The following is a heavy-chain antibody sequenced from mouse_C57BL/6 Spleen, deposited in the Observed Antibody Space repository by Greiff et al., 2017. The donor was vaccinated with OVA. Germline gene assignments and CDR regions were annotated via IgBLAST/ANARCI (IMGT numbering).Heavy chain of an antibody. J-gene: IGHJ2*01. Sequence: EVQLVESGGGLVKPGGSLKLSCAASGFTFSSYAMSWVRQTPEKRLEWVATISDGGSYTYYPDNVKGRFTISRDNAKNNLYLQMSHLKSEDTAMYYCAREGYYGSYFDYWGQGTTLTVSS. CDR2: ISDGGSYT. CDR3: AREGYYGSYFDY. V-gene: IGHV5-4*01. CDR1: GFTFSSYA. D-gene: IGHD1-1*01.